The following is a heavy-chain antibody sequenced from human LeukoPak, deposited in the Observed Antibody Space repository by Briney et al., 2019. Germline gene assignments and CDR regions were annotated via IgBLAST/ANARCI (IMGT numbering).Heavy chain of an antibody. CDR2: IRYDGSNK. CDR3: AKSDYYGSGSSYYYYYYMDV. V-gene: IGHV3-30*02. D-gene: IGHD3-10*01. Sequence: GGSLRLSCAASGFTFSSYGMHWVRQAPGKGLEWVAFIRYDGSNKYYADSVKGRFTISRDNSKNTLYLQMNSLRAEDTAVYYCAKSDYYGSGSSYYYYYYMDVWGKGTTVTISS. J-gene: IGHJ6*03. CDR1: GFTFSSYG.